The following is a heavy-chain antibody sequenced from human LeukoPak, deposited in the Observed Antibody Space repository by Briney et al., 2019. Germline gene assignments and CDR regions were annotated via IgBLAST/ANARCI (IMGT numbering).Heavy chain of an antibody. CDR1: GGSISRYY. J-gene: IGHJ4*02. CDR2: IYYSGST. CDR3: ARVYYDILTGFYFDF. D-gene: IGHD3-9*01. V-gene: IGHV4-59*01. Sequence: SETLSLTCSVSGGSISRYYWSWIRQPPGQGLEWIGYIYYSGSTNYNPSLKSRVTISLDTSKTHFSLKLSSVTAADTAVYYCARVYYDILTGFYFDFWGQGTLVTVSS.